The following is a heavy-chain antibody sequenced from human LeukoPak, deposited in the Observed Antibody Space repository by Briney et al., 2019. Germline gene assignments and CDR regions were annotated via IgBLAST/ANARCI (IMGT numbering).Heavy chain of an antibody. J-gene: IGHJ4*02. Sequence: SETLSLTCTVSGGSISSSSSYWGWIRQPPGKGLEWIGSIYYSGSTYYNPSLKSRVTISVDTPKNQFSLKLSSVTAADTAVYYCSRSVAGTGDFDYWGQGTLVTVSS. CDR1: GGSISSSSSY. CDR3: SRSVAGTGDFDY. CDR2: IYYSGST. D-gene: IGHD6-19*01. V-gene: IGHV4-39*01.